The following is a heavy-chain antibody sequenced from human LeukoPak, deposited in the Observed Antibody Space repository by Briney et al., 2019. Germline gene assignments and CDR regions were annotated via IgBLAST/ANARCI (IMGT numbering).Heavy chain of an antibody. D-gene: IGHD2-21*02. V-gene: IGHV3-30*04. CDR1: GFTFSSYA. Sequence: PGGSLRLSCAASGFTFSSYAMHWVRQAPGKGLEWVAVISYDGSNKYYADSVKGRFTISRDNSKNTLYLQMNSLRAEDTAVYYCAKGGPYCGGDCYIDNWFDPWGQGTLVTVSS. CDR3: AKGGPYCGGDCYIDNWFDP. J-gene: IGHJ5*02. CDR2: ISYDGSNK.